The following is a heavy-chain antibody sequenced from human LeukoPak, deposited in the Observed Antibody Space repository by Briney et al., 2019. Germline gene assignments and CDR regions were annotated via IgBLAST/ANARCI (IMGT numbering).Heavy chain of an antibody. J-gene: IGHJ4*02. CDR1: GFTFSKVW. V-gene: IGHV3-15*01. CDR3: AKDRYGGGEN. D-gene: IGHD4-23*01. CDR2: IKSKTDGGTT. Sequence: PGGSLRLSCAASGFTFSKVWMSWVRQAPGKGLEWVGQIKSKTDGGTTDFAAPVTGRISISRDDSINTLYLQMNGLKTEDTAIYYCAKDRYGGGENWGQGTLVTVSS.